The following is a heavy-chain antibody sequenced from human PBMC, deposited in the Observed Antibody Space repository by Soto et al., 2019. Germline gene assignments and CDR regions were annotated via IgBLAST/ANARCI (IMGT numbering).Heavy chain of an antibody. CDR1: VGSISYYY. CDR3: ARHPSRVAVTGTGLDY. CDR2: VYYSGDT. D-gene: IGHD6-19*01. J-gene: IGHJ4*02. Sequence: PSETLSLTCTVSVGSISYYYWSWIRQSPGKGLEWIGYVYYSGDTKYNPSLKSRVTISVDTSKNQLYLKLRSVTAADTALYYCARHPSRVAVTGTGLDYWGQGTLVTVSS. V-gene: IGHV4-59*08.